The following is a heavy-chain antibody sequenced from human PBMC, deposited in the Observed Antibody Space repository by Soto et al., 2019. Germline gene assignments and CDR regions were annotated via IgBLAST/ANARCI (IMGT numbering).Heavy chain of an antibody. J-gene: IGHJ3*02. D-gene: IGHD6-13*01. Sequence: SETLSLTCTVSGGSISSYYWSWIRQPPGKGLEWIGYIYYSGSTNYNPSLKSRVTISVDTSKNQFSLKLSSVTAADTAVYYCARLRGPPRGIRLPRTEIAAAGKGDAFDIWGQGTMVTVSS. V-gene: IGHV4-59*08. CDR2: IYYSGST. CDR3: ARLRGPPRGIRLPRTEIAAAGKGDAFDI. CDR1: GGSISSYY.